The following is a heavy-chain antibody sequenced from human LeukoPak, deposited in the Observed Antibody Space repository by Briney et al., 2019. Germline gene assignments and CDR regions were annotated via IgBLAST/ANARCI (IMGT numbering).Heavy chain of an antibody. CDR1: GGSISSYY. D-gene: IGHD2-2*01. Sequence: SETLSLTCTVSGGSISSYYWSWIRQPPGKGLEWIGYIYYSGSTNYNPSLKSRVTISVDTSKNQFSLKLSSVTAADTAVYYCARVYCSSTSCNAFDIWGQGTMVTVSS. CDR3: ARVYCSSTSCNAFDI. V-gene: IGHV4-59*08. J-gene: IGHJ3*02. CDR2: IYYSGST.